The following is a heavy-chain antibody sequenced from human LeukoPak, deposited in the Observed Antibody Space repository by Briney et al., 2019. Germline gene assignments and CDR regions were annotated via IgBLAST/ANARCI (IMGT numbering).Heavy chain of an antibody. CDR2: IYTSGST. CDR1: GNSISSGDNY. J-gene: IGHJ4*02. CDR3: ARASYSYDINGWVPFDY. Sequence: SQTLSLTCTVSGNSISSGDNYWSWIRQPAGKGLEWIGRIYTSGSTNYNPSLKSRVTISGDTSKNQFSLRLSSVTASDTAVYYCARASYSYDINGWVPFDYWGQGTLVTVSS. V-gene: IGHV4-61*02. D-gene: IGHD3-22*01.